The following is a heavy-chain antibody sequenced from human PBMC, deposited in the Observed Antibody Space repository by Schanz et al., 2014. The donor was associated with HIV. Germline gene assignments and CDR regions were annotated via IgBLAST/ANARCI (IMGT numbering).Heavy chain of an antibody. Sequence: VQLVDSGGGLVKPGGSLRLSCAASGFTFDDYGMSWVRQAPGKGLEWVSGINWNGGSTGYADSVKGRFTISRDNSENTLYLQMNSLRAEDTAVYYCAKSRGDSWPYGMDVWGQGTTVTVSS. CDR1: GFTFDDYG. V-gene: IGHV3-20*04. CDR3: AKSRGDSWPYGMDV. J-gene: IGHJ6*02. CDR2: INWNGGST. D-gene: IGHD4-17*01.